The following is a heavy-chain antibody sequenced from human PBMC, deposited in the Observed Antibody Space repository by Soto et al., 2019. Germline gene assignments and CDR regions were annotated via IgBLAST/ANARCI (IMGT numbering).Heavy chain of an antibody. Sequence: SDPCSVADGSSISSSHYRGRNRQPPGKGLAWIGSIYYSGSTYYNPSLKSRVTISVDTSKNQFSLKLSSVTAADTAVYYCARQYCSSGTCYSIDYWGQGTLVPVSS. CDR1: DGSSISSSHY. D-gene: IGHD2-15*01. J-gene: IGHJ4*02. CDR3: ARQYCSSGTCYSIDY. CDR2: IYYSGST. V-gene: IGHV4-39*01.